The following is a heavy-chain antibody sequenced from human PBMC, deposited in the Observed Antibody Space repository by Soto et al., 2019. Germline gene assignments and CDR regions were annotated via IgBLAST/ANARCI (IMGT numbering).Heavy chain of an antibody. D-gene: IGHD6-13*01. V-gene: IGHV4-59*01. CDR3: ARYYSSCTSSWYCHAYYGIGV. J-gene: IGHJ6*02. Sequence: WIRQPPGKGLEWSAYIYYTGITMYNPSLKSGVTISGDTSKSQFAMKLSSVNAEGMGVYHWARYYSSCTSSWYCHAYYGIGVWGPGTAVT. CDR2: IYYTGIT.